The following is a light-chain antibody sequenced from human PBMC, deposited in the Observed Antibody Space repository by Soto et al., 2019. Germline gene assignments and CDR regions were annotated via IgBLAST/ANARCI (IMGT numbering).Light chain of an antibody. J-gene: IGKJ1*01. CDR3: QHYNSYSEA. CDR2: KAS. V-gene: IGKV1-5*03. CDR1: QTIDSW. Sequence: DIQMTQSPSTLSASVGDRVTITCRASQTIDSWLAWYQQRPGKPPNLLIYKASTLASGVPSRFSGSGSGTEFTLTISGLQPDDFATYYCQHYNSYSEAFGQGTKVDIK.